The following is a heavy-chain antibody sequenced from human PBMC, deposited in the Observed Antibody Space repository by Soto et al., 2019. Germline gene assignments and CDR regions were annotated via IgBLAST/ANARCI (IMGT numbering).Heavy chain of an antibody. CDR1: GGSISSSSYY. CDR2: IYYSGST. D-gene: IGHD3-22*01. V-gene: IGHV4-39*07. Sequence: SETLSLTCTVSGGSISSSSYYWGWIRQPPGKGMEWIGSIYYSGSTYYNPSLKSRVTISVDTSKNQFSLELSSVTAADTAVYYCGGRLSSGYDYVVYWGQGALDTVSS. J-gene: IGHJ4*01. CDR3: GGRLSSGYDYVVY.